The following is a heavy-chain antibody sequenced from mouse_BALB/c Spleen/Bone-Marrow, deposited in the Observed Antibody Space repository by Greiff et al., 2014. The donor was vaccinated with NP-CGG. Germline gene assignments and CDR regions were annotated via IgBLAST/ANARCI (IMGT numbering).Heavy chain of an antibody. CDR3: ARHYRSYFDY. D-gene: IGHD2-14*01. J-gene: IGHJ2*01. CDR2: INPSTGYT. CDR1: GYTFTSYW. Sequence: VKLVESGAELAKPGASVKMSCKASGYTFTSYWMHWVRQRPGQGLEWIGYINPSTGYTEYNQKFKDKATLTADKSSSTAYMQLSSLTSEDSAVYYCARHYRSYFDYWGQGTTLTVSS. V-gene: IGHV1-7*01.